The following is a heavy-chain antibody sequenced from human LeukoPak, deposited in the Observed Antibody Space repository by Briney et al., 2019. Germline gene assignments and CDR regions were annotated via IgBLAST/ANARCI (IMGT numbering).Heavy chain of an antibody. J-gene: IGHJ6*03. V-gene: IGHV3-30*04. Sequence: PGGSLRLSCAASGFTFSSYAMHWVRQAPGKGLEWVAVISYDGSNKYYADSVKGRFTISRDNSKNTLYLQMNSLRAEDTAVYYCARDGWELLGYYYYYNMDVWGKGTTVTVSS. CDR1: GFTFSSYA. CDR2: ISYDGSNK. CDR3: ARDGWELLGYYYYYNMDV. D-gene: IGHD1-26*01.